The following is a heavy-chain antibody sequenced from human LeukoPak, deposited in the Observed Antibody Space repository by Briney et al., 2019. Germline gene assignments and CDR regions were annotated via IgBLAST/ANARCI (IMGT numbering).Heavy chain of an antibody. D-gene: IGHD6-19*01. V-gene: IGHV4-59*01. J-gene: IGHJ6*04. CDR2: IYYSGST. Sequence: PSETLSLTCTVSGGSISSYYWSWIRQPPGKGLEWMGDIYYSGSTNYNPSLMSRGTITVDTSKNQFSLKLSSVTAADTAEYYCARDLRYSSGWNGGYYYYYGMDVWGKGTTVTVSS. CDR1: GGSISSYY. CDR3: ARDLRYSSGWNGGYYYYYGMDV.